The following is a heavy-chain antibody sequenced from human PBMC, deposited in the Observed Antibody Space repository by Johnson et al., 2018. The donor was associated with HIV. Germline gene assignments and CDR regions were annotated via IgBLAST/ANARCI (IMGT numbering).Heavy chain of an antibody. CDR3: AKAITVWGSYRVRPDAFDI. V-gene: IGHV3-23*04. CDR2: ISGSGGST. J-gene: IGHJ3*02. Sequence: VQLVESRGVLVQPGGSLRLSCAASGFTVSSNEMSWVRQAPGKGLEWVSAISGSGGSTYYADSVKGRFTISRDNSKNTLYLQMNSLRAEDTAVYYCAKAITVWGSYRVRPDAFDIWGQGTMVTVSS. CDR1: GFTVSSNE. D-gene: IGHD3-16*02.